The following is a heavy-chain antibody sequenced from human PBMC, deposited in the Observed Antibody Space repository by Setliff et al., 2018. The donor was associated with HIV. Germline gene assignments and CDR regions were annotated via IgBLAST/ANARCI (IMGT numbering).Heavy chain of an antibody. CDR3: ASGYNYVKFDY. CDR1: GFTLIDHW. CDR2: TNNDGSIT. J-gene: IGHJ4*02. V-gene: IGHV3-74*01. Sequence: GGSLRLSCAASGFTLIDHWMHWVRQVPGKGLVWVSRTNNDGSITNYADFVKGRFTISRDNAKNTLYLQMNSLRAEDTAVYYCASGYNYVKFDYWGQGTLVTVSS. D-gene: IGHD5-12*01.